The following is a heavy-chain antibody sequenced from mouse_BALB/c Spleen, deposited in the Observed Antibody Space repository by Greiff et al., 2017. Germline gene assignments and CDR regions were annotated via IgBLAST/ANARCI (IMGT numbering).Heavy chain of an antibody. CDR1: GYTFTSYW. CDR3: ARSGANWDVGDY. Sequence: VQLQQSGAELVKPGASVKLSCKASGYTFTSYWMHWVKQRPGQGLEWIGEIDPSDSYTNYNQKFKGKATLTVDKSSSTAYMQLSSLTSEDSAVYYCARSGANWDVGDYSGQGTSVTVSS. D-gene: IGHD4-1*01. J-gene: IGHJ4*01. V-gene: IGHV1-69*02. CDR2: IDPSDSYT.